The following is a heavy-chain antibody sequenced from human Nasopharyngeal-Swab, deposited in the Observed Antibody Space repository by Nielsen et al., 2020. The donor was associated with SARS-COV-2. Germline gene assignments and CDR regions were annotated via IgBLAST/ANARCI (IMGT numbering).Heavy chain of an antibody. CDR3: ARGGRIFGVVNKPFDY. Sequence: SETLSLTCTVSGGSISSGGYYWSWIRQHPGKGLEWIGYIYYSGSTYYNPSLKSRVTISVDTSKNQFSLKLSSVTAADTAVYYCARGGRIFGVVNKPFDYWGQGTLVTVSS. CDR2: IYYSGST. V-gene: IGHV4-31*03. CDR1: GGSISSGGYY. J-gene: IGHJ4*02. D-gene: IGHD3-3*01.